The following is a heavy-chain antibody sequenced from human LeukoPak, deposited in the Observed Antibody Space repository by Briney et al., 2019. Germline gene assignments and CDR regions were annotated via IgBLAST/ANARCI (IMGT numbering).Heavy chain of an antibody. Sequence: GGSLRLSSAASGFTFSSYGMSWVRQAPGKGLEWVSAISGSGGSTYYADSVKGRFTISRDNSKNTLYLQMNSLRAEDTAVYYCAKDEILITVRGVFDYWGQGTLVTVSS. D-gene: IGHD3-10*01. V-gene: IGHV3-23*01. CDR2: ISGSGGST. CDR1: GFTFSSYG. CDR3: AKDEILITVRGVFDY. J-gene: IGHJ4*02.